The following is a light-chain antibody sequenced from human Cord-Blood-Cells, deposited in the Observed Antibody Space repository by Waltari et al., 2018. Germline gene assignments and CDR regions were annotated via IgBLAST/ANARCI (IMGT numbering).Light chain of an antibody. CDR3: SSYTSSSTWV. CDR1: TSDVGGYNY. V-gene: IGLV2-14*03. J-gene: IGLJ3*02. CDR2: YVS. Sequence: QSALTQPASVSGSPGQSITISCTGTTSDVGGYNYVPGYQQHPGKAPKLMIYYVSNRPSGVSNRFSGSKSGNTASLTISGLQAEDEADYYCSSYTSSSTWVFGGGTKLTVL.